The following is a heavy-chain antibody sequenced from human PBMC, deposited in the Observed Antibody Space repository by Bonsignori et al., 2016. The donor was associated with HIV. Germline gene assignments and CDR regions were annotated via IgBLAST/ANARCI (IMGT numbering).Heavy chain of an antibody. D-gene: IGHD3-22*01. CDR2: TYYSGNT. CDR3: ATGNYYDGSGYVIDS. Sequence: WIRQPPGKGLEWIGNTYYSGNTHYNPSLKSRVTISVDTSKNQLSLKLSSVTAADTAVYSCATGNYYDGSGYVIDSWGQGILVTVSS. V-gene: IGHV4-39*07. J-gene: IGHJ4*02.